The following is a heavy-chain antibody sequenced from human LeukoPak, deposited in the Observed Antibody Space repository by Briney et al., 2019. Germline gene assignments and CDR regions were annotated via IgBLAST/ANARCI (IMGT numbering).Heavy chain of an antibody. J-gene: IGHJ4*02. CDR3: AKVPHSWGLFDS. CDR2: IRDDGSTR. D-gene: IGHD3-16*01. V-gene: IGHV3-30*02. CDR1: RFTFGRYG. Sequence: GGSLRLSWAASRFTFGRYGLHWVRQAPGKGLEWVAFIRDDGSTRYYADSVKGRFTVSRDNPKNTLYLQMDSRRTEDTAVYYCAKVPHSWGLFDSWGQGTLVTVSS.